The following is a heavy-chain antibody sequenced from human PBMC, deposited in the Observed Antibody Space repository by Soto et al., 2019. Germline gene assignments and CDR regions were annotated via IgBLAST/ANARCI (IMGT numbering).Heavy chain of an antibody. J-gene: IGHJ2*01. CDR3: VRETGGWYFDL. CDR2: ISHSGST. CDR1: GGSFSGYY. D-gene: IGHD3-10*01. V-gene: IGHV4-34*01. Sequence: QVQLQQWGAGLLKPSETLSLTCAVFGGSFSGYYWSWIRQPPGKGLEWIGEISHSGSTHYDPSLESGVTISIDTSSNQFSLRLTSVTAADTAVYYCVRETGGWYFDLWGRGTLVSVSS.